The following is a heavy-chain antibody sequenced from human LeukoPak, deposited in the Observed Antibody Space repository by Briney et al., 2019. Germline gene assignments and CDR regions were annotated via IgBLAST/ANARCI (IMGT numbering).Heavy chain of an antibody. Sequence: GGSLRLSCAGSGFTYSGYWMSWVRQAPGKGLEWVANIKQDGSDKYYVDSVKGRFTISRDNAKNSLSLQMNNLRAEDTGVYYCTRNEVWGQGTLVTVSS. CDR2: IKQDGSDK. CDR1: GFTYSGYW. CDR3: TRNEV. D-gene: IGHD1-1*01. J-gene: IGHJ4*02. V-gene: IGHV3-7*01.